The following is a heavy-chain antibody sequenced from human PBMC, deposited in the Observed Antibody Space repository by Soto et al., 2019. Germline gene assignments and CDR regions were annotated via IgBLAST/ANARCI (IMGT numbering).Heavy chain of an antibody. CDR2: ISPIFGTP. CDR1: GDTFSTFA. Sequence: SVKVSCKASGDTFSTFAISWVRQAPGQGLEWMGGISPIFGTPDYAQHFPGRVTISADESTKTAYLELSSLRPEDTAVYYCARSPGITGTRASQYAMDVWGQGTTVTVSS. CDR3: ARSPGITGTRASQYAMDV. D-gene: IGHD1-20*01. J-gene: IGHJ6*02. V-gene: IGHV1-69*13.